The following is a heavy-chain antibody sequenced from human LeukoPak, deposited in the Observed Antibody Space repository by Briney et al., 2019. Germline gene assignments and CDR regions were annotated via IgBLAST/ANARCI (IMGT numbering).Heavy chain of an antibody. CDR2: ISGSNGKT. J-gene: IGHJ5*02. CDR1: GYTFTSYG. V-gene: IGHV1-18*01. D-gene: IGHD2-15*01. Sequence: GASAKVSCKTSGYTFTSYGISWVRQAPGQGLEWVGWISGSNGKTDYVQKLQGRLTMTTDTSTNTAYMELRGLRSDDTAVYYCARIFSNWFDPWGQGTLVTVSS. CDR3: ARIFSNWFDP.